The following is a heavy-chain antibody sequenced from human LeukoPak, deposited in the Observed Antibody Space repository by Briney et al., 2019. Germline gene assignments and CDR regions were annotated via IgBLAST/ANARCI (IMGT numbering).Heavy chain of an antibody. CDR1: GYTFTDYY. D-gene: IGHD6-13*01. V-gene: IGHV1-69-2*01. J-gene: IGHJ4*02. Sequence: ASVKVSCKVSGYTFTDYYMHWVQQAPGNGLEWMGLVDPEDGETIYAEKFQGRVTITADTSTDTAYMELSSLRSEDTAVYYCATAAAGSHFDYWGQGTLVTVSS. CDR2: VDPEDGET. CDR3: ATAAAGSHFDY.